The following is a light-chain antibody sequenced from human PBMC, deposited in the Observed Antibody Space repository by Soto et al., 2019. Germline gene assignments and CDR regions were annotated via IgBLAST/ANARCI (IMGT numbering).Light chain of an antibody. Sequence: QSALTQPPSASGSPGQSVTISCTGTSSDVGGYDYVSWYLQYPGKAPKLMIYEVTKRPSGVPDRFPGSKSGNTASLTVSGLQAEDEADYYCSSYAGSTLYVFGTGTKVTVL. CDR2: EVT. CDR3: SSYAGSTLYV. CDR1: SSDVGGYDY. V-gene: IGLV2-8*01. J-gene: IGLJ1*01.